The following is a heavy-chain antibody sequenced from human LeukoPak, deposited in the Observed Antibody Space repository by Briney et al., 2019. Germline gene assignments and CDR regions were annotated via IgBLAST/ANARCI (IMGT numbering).Heavy chain of an antibody. CDR3: ARVADHNSNYMDV. CDR2: ISSGSSFI. J-gene: IGHJ6*03. V-gene: IGHV3-21*01. D-gene: IGHD1-1*01. CDR1: GFTFSSYI. Sequence: GGSLRLSCAASGFTFSSYIINWVRQAPGKGLEWVSSISSGSSFINYADSVKGRFTISRDNAKNSLYLQMNSLRAEDTAVYYCARVADHNSNYMDVWGKGTTVTVSS.